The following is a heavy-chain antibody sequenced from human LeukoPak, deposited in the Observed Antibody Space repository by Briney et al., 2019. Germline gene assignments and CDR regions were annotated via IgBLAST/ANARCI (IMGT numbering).Heavy chain of an antibody. CDR1: GYALTELS. CDR3: ATDPLDTAMVTLDY. V-gene: IGHV1-24*01. D-gene: IGHD5-18*01. J-gene: IGHJ4*02. CDR2: FDPEDGET. Sequence: GASVKVSCKVSGYALTELSMHWVRQAPGKGLEWIGGFDPEDGETIYAQKFQGRVTMTEDTSTDTAYMELSSLRSGDTAVYYCATDPLDTAMVTLDYWGQGTLVTVSS.